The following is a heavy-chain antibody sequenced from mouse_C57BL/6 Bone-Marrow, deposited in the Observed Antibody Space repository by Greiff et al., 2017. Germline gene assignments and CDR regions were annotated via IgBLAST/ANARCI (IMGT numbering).Heavy chain of an antibody. J-gene: IGHJ1*03. CDR1: GFTFSSYG. V-gene: IGHV5-6*01. CDR2: ISSGGSYT. Sequence: EVNVVESGGDLVKPGGSLKLSCAASGFTFSSYGMSWVRQTPDKRLEWVATISSGGSYTYYPDSVKGRFTISRDNAKNTLYLQMSSLKSEDTAMYYCARQGFPGSSNGYFDVWGTGTTVTVSS. CDR3: ARQGFPGSSNGYFDV. D-gene: IGHD1-1*01.